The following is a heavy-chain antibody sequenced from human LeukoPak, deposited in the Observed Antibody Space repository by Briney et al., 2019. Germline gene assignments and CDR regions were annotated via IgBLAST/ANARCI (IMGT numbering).Heavy chain of an antibody. V-gene: IGHV4-30-4*01. D-gene: IGHD3-16*02. Sequence: SETLSLTCTVSGGSVTYTNYYWSWIRQPPGKGLEWIGYIYYSGSTNYNPSLKSRVTISVDTSKNQFSLKLNSVTAADTAVYYCARGPNYVWGGYRYFDYWGQGTPVTVSS. J-gene: IGHJ4*02. CDR1: GGSVTYTNYY. CDR3: ARGPNYVWGGYRYFDY. CDR2: IYYSGST.